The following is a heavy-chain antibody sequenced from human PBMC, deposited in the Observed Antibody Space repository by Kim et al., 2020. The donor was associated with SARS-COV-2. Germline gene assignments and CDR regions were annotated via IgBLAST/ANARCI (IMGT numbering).Heavy chain of an antibody. CDR3: AKDGGEEWLVFCAH. V-gene: IGHV3-30*02. Sequence: ADSVKGRFTISRDNSKNTLYLQMNSLRAEDTAVYYCAKDGGEEWLVFCAHWGQGTLVTVSS. D-gene: IGHD6-19*01. J-gene: IGHJ4*02.